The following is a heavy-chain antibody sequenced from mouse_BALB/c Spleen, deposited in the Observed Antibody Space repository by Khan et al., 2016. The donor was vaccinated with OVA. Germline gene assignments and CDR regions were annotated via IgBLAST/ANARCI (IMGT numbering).Heavy chain of an antibody. CDR1: GYTFTSYW. CDR3: ANLSSSSASFDY. J-gene: IGHJ3*01. V-gene: IGHV1-7*01. CDR2: INPSTGYS. Sequence: QVQLKQSGAELAKPGASVKMSCKASGYTFTSYWMHWVKQRPGQGLEWIGYINPSTGYSEYNQKFKDKATLTADKSSRTAYMQLSSLTSDDTAVYYCANLSSSSASFDYWGQGTLVTVSA. D-gene: IGHD1-1*01.